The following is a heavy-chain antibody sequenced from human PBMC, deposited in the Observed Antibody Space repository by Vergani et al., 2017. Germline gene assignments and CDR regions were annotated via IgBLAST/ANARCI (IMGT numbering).Heavy chain of an antibody. D-gene: IGHD3-10*01. V-gene: IGHV4-38-2*01. CDR2: IHHCGDT. Sequence: QVQLQESGPGLVKPSEILTLTCDVSDSSIMTNPYWGWFRQSPGKGLEWIGCIHHCGDTHYNSFLKSRVSISIVSSSKFTLNLTSVTAADTTIYYCARHRGSGGVFTSSYFYGMDVWGHGTTVTDSS. CDR1: DSSIMTNPY. CDR3: ARHRGSGGVFTSSYFYGMDV. J-gene: IGHJ6*01.